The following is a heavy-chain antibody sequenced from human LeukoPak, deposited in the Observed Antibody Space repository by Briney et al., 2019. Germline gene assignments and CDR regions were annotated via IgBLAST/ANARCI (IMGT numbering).Heavy chain of an antibody. Sequence: SVKVSCKASGGTFSSYAISWVRQAPGQGLEWMGRINPIFGTANYAQKFQGRVTITTDESTSTAYMELSSLRSEDTAVYYCARQYCSGGSCFFDYWGQGTLVTVSS. J-gene: IGHJ4*02. CDR1: GGTFSSYA. D-gene: IGHD2-15*01. V-gene: IGHV1-69*05. CDR2: INPIFGTA. CDR3: ARQYCSGGSCFFDY.